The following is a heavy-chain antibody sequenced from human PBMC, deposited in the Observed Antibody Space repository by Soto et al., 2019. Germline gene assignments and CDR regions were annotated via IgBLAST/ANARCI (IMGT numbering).Heavy chain of an antibody. CDR3: ARGAPERIHCSSTSCYRVYYYYYYMDV. D-gene: IGHD2-2*01. CDR2: INHSGST. J-gene: IGHJ6*03. CDR1: GGSFSGYY. V-gene: IGHV4-34*01. Sequence: SETLSLTCAVYGGSFSGYYWSWIRQPPGKGLEWIGEINHSGSTNYNPSLKSRVTISVDTSKNQFSLKLSSVTAADTAVYYCARGAPERIHCSSTSCYRVYYYYYYMDVWGKGTTVTVSS.